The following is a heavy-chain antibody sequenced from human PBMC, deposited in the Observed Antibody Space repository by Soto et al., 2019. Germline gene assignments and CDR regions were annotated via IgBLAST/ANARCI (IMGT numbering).Heavy chain of an antibody. CDR2: ISANNDNP. V-gene: IGHV1-18*01. D-gene: IGHD2-21*01. CDR3: VRCGPWFDS. Sequence: QVQLVQSGAEVKKPGASVKVSCKASGYTFTSYTVSWVRQAPGHGLEWIGWISANNDNPDFAQKFQDRVTMTTDTSTSTAYRELRSLQSDDTAVYYCVRCGPWFDSWGKGTLVTVSS. CDR1: GYTFTSYT. J-gene: IGHJ5*01.